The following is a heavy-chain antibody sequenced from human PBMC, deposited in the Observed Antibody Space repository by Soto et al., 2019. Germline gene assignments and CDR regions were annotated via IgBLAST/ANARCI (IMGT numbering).Heavy chain of an antibody. Sequence: SETLSLTCTVSGGSISSSSYYWGWIRQPPGKGLEWIGSIYYSGSTYYNPSLKSRVTISVDTSKNQFSLKLSSVTAADTTVYYCARLGGIDYYGMDVWGQGTTVTVSS. D-gene: IGHD3-10*01. V-gene: IGHV4-39*01. CDR3: ARLGGIDYYGMDV. J-gene: IGHJ6*02. CDR2: IYYSGST. CDR1: GGSISSSSYY.